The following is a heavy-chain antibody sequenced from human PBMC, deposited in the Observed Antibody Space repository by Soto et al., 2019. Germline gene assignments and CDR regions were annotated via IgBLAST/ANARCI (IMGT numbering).Heavy chain of an antibody. CDR1: GGSISSYY. J-gene: IGHJ6*02. CDR2: IYYSGST. Sequence: PSETLSLTCTVSGGSISSYYWSWIRQPPGKGLEWIGYIYYSGSTNYNPSLKSRVTISVDTSKNQFSLKLSSVTAADTAVYYCARDNCSGGSCYSGDYYYYYGMDVWGQGTTVTVS. CDR3: ARDNCSGGSCYSGDYYYYYGMDV. D-gene: IGHD2-15*01. V-gene: IGHV4-59*01.